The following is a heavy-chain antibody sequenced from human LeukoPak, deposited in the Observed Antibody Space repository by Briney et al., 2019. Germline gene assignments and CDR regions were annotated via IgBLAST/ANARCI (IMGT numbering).Heavy chain of an antibody. CDR2: IYWDDDK. J-gene: IGHJ5*02. CDR1: GFSLSTSGVG. Sequence: SGPTLVKPTQTLTLTCTFSGFSLSTSGVGVGWIRQPPGKALEWLALIYWDDDKRYSPSLKSRLTITKDTSKNQVVLTMTNMDPVDTATYYCAHRQVGFSMVRGVIIPYNWFDPWGQGTLVTVSS. CDR3: AHRQVGFSMVRGVIIPYNWFDP. V-gene: IGHV2-5*02. D-gene: IGHD3-10*01.